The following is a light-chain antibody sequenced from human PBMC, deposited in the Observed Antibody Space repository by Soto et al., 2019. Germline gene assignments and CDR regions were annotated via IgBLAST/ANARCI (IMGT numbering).Light chain of an antibody. V-gene: IGLV2-8*01. CDR2: EVS. CDR1: SSDVGGYNY. Sequence: QSVLTQPPSASGSPGQSVTISCTGISSDVGGYNYVSWYQQHPGKAPKLMIYEVSKRPSGVPDRFSGSKSGNTASLTVSGLQPEDEADYYCSSYAGSNKSVFGTGTKGTVL. CDR3: SSYAGSNKSV. J-gene: IGLJ1*01.